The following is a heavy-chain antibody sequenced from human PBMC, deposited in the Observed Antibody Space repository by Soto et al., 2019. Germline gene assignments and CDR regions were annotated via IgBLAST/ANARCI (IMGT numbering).Heavy chain of an antibody. CDR2: IYDSGSP. D-gene: IGHD1-26*01. CDR1: GGSISVYY. Sequence: SETLSLTCTISGGSISVYYWSWIRQPPGQALEWIGYIYDSGSPYYNPSLRSRVIISADTPKNQISLKLTSATAADTAVYYCARGVGSRPPRYWGRGTLVTVCS. V-gene: IGHV4-59*01. J-gene: IGHJ4*02. CDR3: ARGVGSRPPRY.